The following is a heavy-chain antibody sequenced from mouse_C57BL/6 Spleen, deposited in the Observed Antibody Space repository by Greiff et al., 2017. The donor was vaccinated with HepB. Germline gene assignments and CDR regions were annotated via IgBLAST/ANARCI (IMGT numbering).Heavy chain of an antibody. V-gene: IGHV5-4*01. J-gene: IGHJ2*01. CDR1: GFTFSSYA. CDR2: ISDGGSYT. D-gene: IGHD2-4*01. CDR3: ARNYDSNPHIDN. Sequence: EVQLVESGGGLVKPGGSLKLSCAASGFTFSSYAMSWVRQTPEKRLEWVATISDGGSYTYYPDNVKGRFTISRDNAKNNLYLQRSHLKSEDTAMYNCARNYDSNPHIDNWGQGTTLTVAS.